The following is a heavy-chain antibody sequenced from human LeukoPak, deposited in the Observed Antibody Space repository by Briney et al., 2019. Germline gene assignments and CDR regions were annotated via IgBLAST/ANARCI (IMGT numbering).Heavy chain of an antibody. V-gene: IGHV1-8*01. CDR2: MNPNSCNT. J-gene: IGHJ4*02. CDR1: GYTFTSYD. CDR3: ARGPRGYFDWLPPGGPDY. D-gene: IGHD3-9*01. Sequence: ASVKVSCKASGYTFTSYDINWVRQATGQGLEWMGWMNPNSCNTGYAQKFQGRVTMTRNTSISTAYMELSSLRSEDTAVYYCARGPRGYFDWLPPGGPDYWGQGTLVTVSS.